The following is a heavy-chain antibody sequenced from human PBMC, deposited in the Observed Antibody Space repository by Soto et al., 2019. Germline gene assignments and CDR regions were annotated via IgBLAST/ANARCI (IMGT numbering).Heavy chain of an antibody. J-gene: IGHJ4*02. Sequence: PWETLSLTCAVYGGSFSGYYWSWIRQPPGKGLEWIGEINHSGSTNYNPSLKSRVTISVDTSKNQFYLKLSSVTAADTAVYYCARGRLAAAGTPPDYWGQGTLVTVSS. CDR1: GGSFSGYY. V-gene: IGHV4-34*01. CDR3: ARGRLAAAGTPPDY. D-gene: IGHD6-13*01. CDR2: INHSGST.